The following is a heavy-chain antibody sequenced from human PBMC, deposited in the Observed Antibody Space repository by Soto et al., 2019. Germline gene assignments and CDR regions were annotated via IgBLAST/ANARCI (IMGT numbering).Heavy chain of an antibody. CDR3: AHRPGSAYREYCISTSCANWFDP. Sequence: QITLKESGPTLVKPTQTLTLTCTFSGFSLSTSGVGVGWIRQPPGKALEWLALIYWDDDKRYSPSLKSRLTIPKANSKSQGVLTRTHMDPVDTATYYCAHRPGSAYREYCISTSCANWFDPWGQGTLVTVSS. J-gene: IGHJ5*02. CDR1: GFSLSTSGVG. D-gene: IGHD2-2*01. CDR2: IYWDDDK. V-gene: IGHV2-5*02.